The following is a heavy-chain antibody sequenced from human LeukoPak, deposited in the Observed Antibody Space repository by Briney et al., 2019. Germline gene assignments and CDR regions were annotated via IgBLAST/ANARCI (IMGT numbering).Heavy chain of an antibody. J-gene: IGHJ4*02. CDR3: ARDAGTSSGWYKSLDY. Sequence: ASVKVSCKASGYTFTSYGISWVRQAPGQGLEWMGWISAYNGNTNYAQKLQGRVTMTTDASTSTAYMELRSLRSDDTAVYYCARDAGTSSGWYKSLDYWGQGTLVTVSS. V-gene: IGHV1-18*01. CDR2: ISAYNGNT. D-gene: IGHD6-19*01. CDR1: GYTFTSYG.